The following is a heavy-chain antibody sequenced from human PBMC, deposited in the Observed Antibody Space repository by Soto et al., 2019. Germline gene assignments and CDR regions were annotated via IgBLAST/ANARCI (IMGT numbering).Heavy chain of an antibody. D-gene: IGHD6-19*01. CDR3: AKDGNWLDVYFDV. CDR2: SSASGRSR. Sequence: XESLRLSCVASGIEFSNYAMSWVRQAPGKGLEWVSISSASGRSRYHADSVKGRFTISRDNSKNTLYLHMTNLRAEDTAVYYCAKDGNWLDVYFDVWGQGTPVTVS. J-gene: IGHJ4*02. CDR1: GIEFSNYA. V-gene: IGHV3-23*01.